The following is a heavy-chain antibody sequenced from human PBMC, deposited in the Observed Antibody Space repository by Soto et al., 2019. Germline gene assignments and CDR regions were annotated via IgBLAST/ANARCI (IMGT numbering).Heavy chain of an antibody. CDR2: VSTSGAT. CDR3: ARADYEILTGSYAMDV. D-gene: IGHD3-9*01. CDR1: DDFISSYY. Sequence: SETLSLTCTVSDDFISSYYWNWIRQPAGKGLEWIGRVSTSGATNYNPPLESRVTMSVDTSKKQFSLKLTSVTAADTPVYFCARADYEILTGSYAMDVWGQGTTVTVSS. V-gene: IGHV4-4*07. J-gene: IGHJ6*02.